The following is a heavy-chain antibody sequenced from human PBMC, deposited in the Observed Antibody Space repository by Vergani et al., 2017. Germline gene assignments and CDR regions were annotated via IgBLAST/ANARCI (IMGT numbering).Heavy chain of an antibody. CDR3: ARGYYYGTFDY. CDR1: GGSFSGYY. D-gene: IGHD3-10*01. V-gene: IGHV4-34*01. CDR2: INHSGST. Sequence: QVQLQQCGAGLLKPSETLSLTCAVYGGSFSGYYWSWIRQPPGKGLEWIGEINHSGSTNYNPSLKSRVTISVDTSKNQFSLKLSSVTAADTAVYYCARGYYYGTFDYWGQGTLVTVSS. J-gene: IGHJ4*02.